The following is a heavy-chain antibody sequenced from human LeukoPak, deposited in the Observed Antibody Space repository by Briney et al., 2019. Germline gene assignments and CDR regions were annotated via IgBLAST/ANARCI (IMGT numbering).Heavy chain of an antibody. Sequence: SETLSLTCTVSGGSISSGGYYWSWISQHPGKGLEGIGYIYYSGSTYYNPSLKSRVTISVDTSKNQFSLKLSSVTAADTAVYYCARSRTGGLNWFDPWGQGTLVTVSS. CDR2: IYYSGST. V-gene: IGHV4-31*03. J-gene: IGHJ5*02. CDR1: GGSISSGGYY. D-gene: IGHD7-27*01. CDR3: ARSRTGGLNWFDP.